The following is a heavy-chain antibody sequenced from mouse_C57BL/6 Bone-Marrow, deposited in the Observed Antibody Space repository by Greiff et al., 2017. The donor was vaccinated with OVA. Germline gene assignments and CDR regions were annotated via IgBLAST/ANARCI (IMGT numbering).Heavy chain of an antibody. V-gene: IGHV1-54*01. D-gene: IGHD2-3*01. CDR2: INPGSGGT. CDR1: GYAFTNYL. Sequence: VQLQQSGAELVRPGTSVKVSCKASGYAFTNYLIEWVKQRPGQGLEWIGVINPGSGGTNYNEKFKGKATLTADKSSSTAYMQLSSLTSEDSAVYFCARWNDGLFAYWGQGTLVTVSA. CDR3: ARWNDGLFAY. J-gene: IGHJ3*01.